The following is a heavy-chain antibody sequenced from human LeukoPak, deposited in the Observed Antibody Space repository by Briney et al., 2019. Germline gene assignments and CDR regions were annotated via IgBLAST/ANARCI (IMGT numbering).Heavy chain of an antibody. CDR2: INHSGST. CDR3: ARGLGSSPSVPPNWFDP. CDR1: GGSFSGYY. V-gene: IGHV4-34*01. J-gene: IGHJ5*02. Sequence: SETLSLTCAVYGGSFSGYYWSWIRQPPGKGLEWIGEINHSGSTNYNPSLKSRVTISVDTSKNQFSLKLSSVTAAVTAVYYCARGLGSSPSVPPNWFDPWGQGTLVTVSS. D-gene: IGHD6-13*01.